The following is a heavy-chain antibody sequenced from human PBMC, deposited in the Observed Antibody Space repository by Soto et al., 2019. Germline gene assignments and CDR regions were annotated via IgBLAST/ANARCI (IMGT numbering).Heavy chain of an antibody. CDR3: ARHYRYCSSSRCSYYLDY. D-gene: IGHD2-2*01. V-gene: IGHV5-10-1*01. J-gene: IGHJ4*02. CDR1: WPSFTKFF. CDR2: IDPSDSYT. Sequence: CGSLDTSCNCPWPSFTKFFTVGWREMARKCPEWMGRIDPSDSYTNYSPSFQGHVTISVDKSISTAYLQWSSLKASDTAMYYCARHYRYCSSSRCSYYLDYWGQGILVTVSS.